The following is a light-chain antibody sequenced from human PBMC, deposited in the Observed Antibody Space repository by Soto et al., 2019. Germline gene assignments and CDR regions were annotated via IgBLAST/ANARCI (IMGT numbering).Light chain of an antibody. CDR2: ETS. J-gene: IGLJ1*01. V-gene: IGLV2-23*01. CDR3: FSFTSTNTRV. Sequence: QSALTQPASVSGSPGQSVTISCTGTSSDFGSYKFVSWYQHHPGKVPKVIIYETSKRPSGVSDRFSGSKSGNTASLTISGLEAEEEAYYYCFSFTSTNTRVFGSGTKVTVL. CDR1: SSDFGSYKF.